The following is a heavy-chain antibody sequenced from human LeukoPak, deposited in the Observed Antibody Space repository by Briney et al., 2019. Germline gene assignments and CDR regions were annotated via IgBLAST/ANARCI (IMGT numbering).Heavy chain of an antibody. Sequence: ASVKVSCKASGYTFTSCGISWVRQAPGQGLEWMGWISAHNGNTNYAQKLQGRVTMTTDTSTSTAYMELRSLRSDDTAVYYCARDYGSLLWFGELFQPHVYWGQGTLVTVSS. CDR1: GYTFTSCG. CDR3: ARDYGSLLWFGELFQPHVY. V-gene: IGHV1-18*01. J-gene: IGHJ4*02. CDR2: ISAHNGNT. D-gene: IGHD3-10*01.